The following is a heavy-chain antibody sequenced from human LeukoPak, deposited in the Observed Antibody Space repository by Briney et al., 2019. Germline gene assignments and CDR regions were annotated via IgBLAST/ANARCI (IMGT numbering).Heavy chain of an antibody. CDR1: GLIFRSYA. V-gene: IGHV3-23*01. CDR2: ISDNGATT. Sequence: PGGSLRLSCVASGLIFRSYAMSWVRQAPGKGLEWVSGISDNGATTYYADAVKGRFTTSRDNSKSTLYLQMNNPRAEDTALYYCVKGVEWLRSFYWGQGTLVTVSP. J-gene: IGHJ4*02. CDR3: VKGVEWLRSFY. D-gene: IGHD5-12*01.